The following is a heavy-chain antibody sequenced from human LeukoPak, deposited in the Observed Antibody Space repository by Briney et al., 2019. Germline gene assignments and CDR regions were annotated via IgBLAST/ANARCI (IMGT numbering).Heavy chain of an antibody. J-gene: IGHJ4*02. V-gene: IGHV4-39*07. Sequence: SETLSLTCTVSGGSISSSSYYWGWIRQPPGKGLEWIGSIYYSGSTYYNPSLKSRVTISVDTSKNQFSLKLSSVTAADTAVYYCARENTMVRGAYDYWGQGTLVTVSS. CDR1: GGSISSSSYY. CDR3: ARENTMVRGAYDY. CDR2: IYYSGST. D-gene: IGHD3-10*01.